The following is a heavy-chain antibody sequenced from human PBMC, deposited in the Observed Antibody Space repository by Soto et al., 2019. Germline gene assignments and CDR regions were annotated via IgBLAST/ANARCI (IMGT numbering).Heavy chain of an antibody. V-gene: IGHV3-33*01. CDR1: GFTFSSYG. Sequence: GGSLRLSCAASGFTFSSYGMHWVRQAPGKGLEWVAVIWYDGSNKYYADSVKGRFTISRDNSKNTLYLQMNSLRAEDTAVYYCARYRHSSGWYFDYGGQGTLVTVSS. D-gene: IGHD6-19*01. CDR3: ARYRHSSGWYFDY. J-gene: IGHJ4*02. CDR2: IWYDGSNK.